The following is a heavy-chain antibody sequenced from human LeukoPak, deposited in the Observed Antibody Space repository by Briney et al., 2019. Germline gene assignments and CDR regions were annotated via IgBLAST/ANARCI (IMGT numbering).Heavy chain of an antibody. J-gene: IGHJ6*03. CDR3: ARGYCSGGSCYSYYYYNYMDV. V-gene: IGHV4-39*07. D-gene: IGHD2-15*01. CDR2: IHYSGST. Sequence: SSETLSLTCTVSGGSISSSSYYWGWIRQPPVKGLEWIGSIHYSGSTNYNPSLKSRVTISVDTSKNQFSLKLSSVTAADTAVYYCARGYCSGGSCYSYYYYNYMDVWGKGTTVTVSS. CDR1: GGSISSSSYY.